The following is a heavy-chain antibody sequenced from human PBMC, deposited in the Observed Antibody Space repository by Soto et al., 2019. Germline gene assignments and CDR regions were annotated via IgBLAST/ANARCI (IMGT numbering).Heavy chain of an antibody. V-gene: IGHV3-23*01. D-gene: IGHD6-19*01. CDR1: GFTFSSYA. J-gene: IGHJ4*02. Sequence: EVQLLESGGGLVQPGGSLRLSCAASGFTFSSYAMSWVTQAPGKGLEWVSAISGSGGSTYYADSVKGRFTISRDNSKNTLYLQMNSLRAEDTAVYYCAKGGIPGYSSGWYYFDYWGQGTLVTVSS. CDR2: ISGSGGST. CDR3: AKGGIPGYSSGWYYFDY.